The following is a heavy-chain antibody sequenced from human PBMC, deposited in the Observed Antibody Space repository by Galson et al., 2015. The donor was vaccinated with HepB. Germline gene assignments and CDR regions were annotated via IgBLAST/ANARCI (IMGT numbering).Heavy chain of an antibody. CDR2: ISYDGSNK. D-gene: IGHD5-12*01. CDR1: GFTFSSYG. CDR3: AKDLESGYSGYDSGY. J-gene: IGHJ4*02. V-gene: IGHV3-30*18. Sequence: SLRLSCADSGFTFSSYGMHWVRQAPGKGLEWVAVISYDGSNKYYADSVKGRFTISRDNSKNTLYLQMNSLRAEDTAVYYCAKDLESGYSGYDSGYWGQGTLVTVSS.